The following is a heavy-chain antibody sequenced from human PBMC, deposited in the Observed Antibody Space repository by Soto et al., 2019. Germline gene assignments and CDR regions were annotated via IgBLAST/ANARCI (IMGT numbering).Heavy chain of an antibody. CDR1: GFTFSSYT. D-gene: IGHD6-19*01. J-gene: IGHJ4*02. CDR3: AKGGWSSGWSFDY. CDR2: ISVSGGST. V-gene: IGHV3-23*01. Sequence: EVQLLESGGGLVRPGGSLRLSCAASGFTFSSYTMSWVRQAPGKGLEWVSSISVSGGSTYYADSVKGRFTISRDNSKNTLYLLLNSLRSEDTAVYYCAKGGWSSGWSFDYWGQGTLVTVSS.